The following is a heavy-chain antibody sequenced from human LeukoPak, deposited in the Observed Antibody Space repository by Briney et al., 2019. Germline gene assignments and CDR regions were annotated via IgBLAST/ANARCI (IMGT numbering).Heavy chain of an antibody. J-gene: IGHJ6*02. CDR1: GGSISSYY. CDR2: INHSGST. Sequence: SETLSLTCTVSGGSISSYYWSWIRQPPGKGLEWIGEINHSGSTNYNPSLKSRVTISVDTSKNQFSLKLSSVTAADTAVYYCARSFPATRYYYGMDVWGQGTTVTVSS. V-gene: IGHV4-34*01. CDR3: ARSFPATRYYYGMDV.